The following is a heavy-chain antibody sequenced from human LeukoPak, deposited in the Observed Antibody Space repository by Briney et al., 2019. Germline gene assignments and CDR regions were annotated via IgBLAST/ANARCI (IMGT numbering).Heavy chain of an antibody. J-gene: IGHJ4*02. CDR2: INHSGST. CDR1: GGSFSGYY. Sequence: SETLSLTCAVYGGSFSGYYWSWIRQPPGKGLEWIGEINHSGSTNYNPSLKSRVTISVDTSKNQFSLKLSSVTAADTAVYYCARGGKYYYDSTTEWYFDYWGQGTLVTVSS. CDR3: ARGGKYYYDSTTEWYFDY. V-gene: IGHV4-34*01. D-gene: IGHD3-22*01.